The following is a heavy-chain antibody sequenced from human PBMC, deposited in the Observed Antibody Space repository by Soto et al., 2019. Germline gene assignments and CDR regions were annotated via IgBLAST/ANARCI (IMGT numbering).Heavy chain of an antibody. CDR1: GYTFTSYY. CDR2: INPSGGST. D-gene: IGHD2-15*01. CDR3: ARGSPCSGGSCGAFDI. V-gene: IGHV1-46*01. Sequence: GASVKVSCKASGYTFTSYYMHWVRQAPGQGLEWMGIINPSGGSTSYAQKFQGRVTMTRDTSTSTVYMELSSLRSEDTAVYYCARGSPCSGGSCGAFDIWGQGTMVTVSS. J-gene: IGHJ3*02.